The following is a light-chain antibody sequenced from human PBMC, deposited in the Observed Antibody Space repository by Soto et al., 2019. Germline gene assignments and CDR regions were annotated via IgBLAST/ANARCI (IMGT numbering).Light chain of an antibody. V-gene: IGKV1-5*01. CDR3: QQYNSYSWT. Sequence: DIQMTQSPSTLSASVGDRVTITCRASQSISSWLAWYQQKPGKAPKLLIYDASSLESGDPSRFSGSGSGTEFTLTISSLQPDGFAAYYCQQYNSYSWTFGQGTKVEIK. CDR1: QSISSW. J-gene: IGKJ1*01. CDR2: DAS.